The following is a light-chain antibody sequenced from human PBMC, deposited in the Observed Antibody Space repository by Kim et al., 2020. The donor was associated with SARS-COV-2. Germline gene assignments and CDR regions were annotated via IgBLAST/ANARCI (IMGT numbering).Light chain of an antibody. CDR2: GKY. CDR3: NSRDRSLNHVI. CDR1: SLRTYY. J-gene: IGLJ2*01. V-gene: IGLV3-19*01. Sequence: ALGQTVKITCQGDSLRTYYASWYQQKPGQAPILVIFGKYNRPSGIPDRFSGSSSGNTASLTITGAQAEDEADYYFNSRDRSLNHVIFGGGTQLTVL.